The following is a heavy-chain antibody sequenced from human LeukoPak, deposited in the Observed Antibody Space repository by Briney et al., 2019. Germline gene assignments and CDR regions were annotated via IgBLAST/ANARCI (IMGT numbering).Heavy chain of an antibody. D-gene: IGHD2-15*01. J-gene: IGHJ5*02. CDR1: GGSISSYY. V-gene: IGHV4-59*01. CDR2: IYYSGST. Sequence: PSETLSLTCTVSGGSISSYYWSWIRQPPGKGLEWIGYIYYSGSTNFNPSLKSRVTMSLDTSKNQFSLKLSSVTAADTAVYYCARRLGFCRGGSCYPHHYNWFDPWGQGTLVTVSS. CDR3: ARRLGFCRGGSCYPHHYNWFDP.